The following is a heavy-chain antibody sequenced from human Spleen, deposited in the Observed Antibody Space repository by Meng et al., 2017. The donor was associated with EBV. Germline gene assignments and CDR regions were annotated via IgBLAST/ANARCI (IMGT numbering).Heavy chain of an antibody. Sequence: QLQASGPGLVKPSETLSLTCTVSGGSISSSHYWGWIRQPPGKGLEWIGTIYYTGSTYYNSSLKSRVTIPVDTSKSQFSLKLSSVAAADTAVYYCARQAWGGWEADFWGQGTLVTVSS. CDR3: ARQAWGGWEADF. D-gene: IGHD6-19*01. CDR1: GGSISSSHY. V-gene: IGHV4-39*01. J-gene: IGHJ4*02. CDR2: IYYTGST.